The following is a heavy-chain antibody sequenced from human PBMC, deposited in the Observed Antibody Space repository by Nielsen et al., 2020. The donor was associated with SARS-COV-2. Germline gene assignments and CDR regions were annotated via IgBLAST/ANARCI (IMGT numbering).Heavy chain of an antibody. CDR2: IWYDGSNK. V-gene: IGHV3-33*08. D-gene: IGHD2-15*01. CDR3: ARDAKDPYYHYYMDV. CDR1: GFTFSSYG. J-gene: IGHJ6*03. Sequence: LSLSCAASGFTFSSYGMHWVRQAPGKGLEWVAVIWYDGSNKYYADSVKGRFTISRDNSKNTLYLQMNSLRAEDTAVYYCARDAKDPYYHYYMDVWGKGTTVTVSS.